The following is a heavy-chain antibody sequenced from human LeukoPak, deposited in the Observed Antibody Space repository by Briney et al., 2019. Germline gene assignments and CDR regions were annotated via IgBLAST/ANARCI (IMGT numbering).Heavy chain of an antibody. J-gene: IGHJ4*02. CDR2: IYYSGST. Sequence: PSETLSLTCTVSGGSISSSSYYWGWIRQPPGKGLEWIGSIYYSGSTYYNPSLKSRVTISVDTSKNQFSLKLSSVTAADTAVYYCARRTIFGVVYTPFDYRGQGTLVTVSS. CDR3: ARRTIFGVVYTPFDY. CDR1: GGSISSSSYY. D-gene: IGHD3-3*01. V-gene: IGHV4-39*01.